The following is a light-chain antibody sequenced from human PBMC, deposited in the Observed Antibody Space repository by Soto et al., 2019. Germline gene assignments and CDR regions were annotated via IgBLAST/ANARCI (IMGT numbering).Light chain of an antibody. CDR3: SSYTNIRSYV. CDR1: SSDVGGYNY. Sequence: QSALNQPASVSGSPGQSITISCTGTSSDVGGYNYVSWYQQHPGKAPKVVIYDVSSRPSGVSHRFSGSKSGNTASLTISGLQAEDEADYYCSSYTNIRSYVFGAGTKVTVL. J-gene: IGLJ1*01. CDR2: DVS. V-gene: IGLV2-14*01.